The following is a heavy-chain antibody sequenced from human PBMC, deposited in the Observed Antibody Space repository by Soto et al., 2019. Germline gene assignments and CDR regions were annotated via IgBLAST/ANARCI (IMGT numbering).Heavy chain of an antibody. CDR1: GGSISSSSYY. CDR3: AIHPRIAAAEALWFDP. V-gene: IGHV4-39*01. D-gene: IGHD6-13*01. CDR2: IYYSGST. Sequence: SETLSLTCTVSGGSISSSSYYWGWIRQPPGKGLEWIGSIYYSGSTYYNPSLKSRVTISVDTSKNQFSLKLSSVTAADTAVYYCAIHPRIAAAEALWFDPWGQGTLVTVSS. J-gene: IGHJ5*02.